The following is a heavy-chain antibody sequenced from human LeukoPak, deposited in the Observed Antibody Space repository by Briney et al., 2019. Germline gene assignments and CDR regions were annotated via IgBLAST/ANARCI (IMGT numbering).Heavy chain of an antibody. J-gene: IGHJ5*02. V-gene: IGHV1-2*02. D-gene: IGHD3-10*01. CDR3: ARTALGELLNWFDP. Sequence: ASVKVSCKASGYTFTGYYMHWVRQAPGQGLECMGWINPNSGGTNYAQKFQGRVTMTRDTSISTAYMELSRLRSDDTAVYYCARTALGELLNWFDPWGQGTLVTVSS. CDR2: INPNSGGT. CDR1: GYTFTGYY.